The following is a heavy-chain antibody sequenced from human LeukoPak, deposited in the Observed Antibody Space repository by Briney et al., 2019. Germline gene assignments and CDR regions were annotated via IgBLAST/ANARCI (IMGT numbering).Heavy chain of an antibody. Sequence: PGGSLRLSCTASGFTFGDYAMSWFRQAPGKGLEWVGFIRSKAYGETTEYAASVKGRFTISRDDSKSIAYLQMNSLKTEDTAVYYCTRDIGYCSSTSCYGRWFDPWGQGTLVTVSS. CDR1: GFTFGDYA. J-gene: IGHJ5*02. D-gene: IGHD2-2*01. V-gene: IGHV3-49*03. CDR2: IRSKAYGETT. CDR3: TRDIGYCSSTSCYGRWFDP.